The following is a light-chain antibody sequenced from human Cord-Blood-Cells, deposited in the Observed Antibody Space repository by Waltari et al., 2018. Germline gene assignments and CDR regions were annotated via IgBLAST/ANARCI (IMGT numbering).Light chain of an antibody. Sequence: DIQMTQSPSSLSASLGDRVTITCRASQSISSYLNWYQQKPGKAPKLLIYASSNLQSGVPSRFSGSGSGTDFTLTISSLQPEDFATYYCQQSYSTPFTFGPGTKVDIK. J-gene: IGKJ3*01. CDR3: QQSYSTPFT. CDR2: ASS. CDR1: QSISSY. V-gene: IGKV1-39*01.